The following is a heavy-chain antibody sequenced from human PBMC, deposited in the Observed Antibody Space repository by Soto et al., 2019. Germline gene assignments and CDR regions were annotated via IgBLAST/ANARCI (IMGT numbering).Heavy chain of an antibody. D-gene: IGHD3-3*01. CDR1: GFTFTDDY. CDR2: SRNKAKSYST. J-gene: IGHJ4*02. CDR3: VHDFFGMND. Sequence: GGSLRLSCAASGFTFTDDYMDWVRQTPGKGLEWVGRSRNKAKSYSTEYAASVKGRFSISRDNSKNSLFLQMNSLKTEDTATYYCVHDFFGMNDWGRGTLVTVSS. V-gene: IGHV3-72*01.